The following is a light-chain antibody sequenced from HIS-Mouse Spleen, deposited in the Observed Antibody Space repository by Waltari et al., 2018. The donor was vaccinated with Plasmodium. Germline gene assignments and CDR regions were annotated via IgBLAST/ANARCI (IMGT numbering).Light chain of an antibody. J-gene: IGLJ3*02. V-gene: IGLV3-10*01. CDR2: EDS. CDR3: YSTDSSGNHRV. Sequence: SYDLTQPPSVSVSPGQTARITRPGAALSKKYAFWYQQKSGQAPVLVIYEDSKRPSGIPERFSGSSSGTMATLTISGAQVEDEADYYCYSTDSSGNHRVFGGGTKLTVL. CDR1: ALSKKY.